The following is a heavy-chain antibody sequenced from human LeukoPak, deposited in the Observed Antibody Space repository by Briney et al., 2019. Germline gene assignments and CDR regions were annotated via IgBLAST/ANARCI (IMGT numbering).Heavy chain of an antibody. J-gene: IGHJ4*02. CDR1: GGSLSGSY. Sequence: SETLSLTCTVSGGSLSGSYWSWIRQPAGKGLEWVGRIYSSGSTNYNPSLKSRVTMSVDTSNQHISRKLNSVTAADTAVYHWARGFCSGGSCYLFDSWGQGTLVTVSS. V-gene: IGHV4-4*07. CDR3: ARGFCSGGSCYLFDS. CDR2: IYSSGST. D-gene: IGHD2-15*01.